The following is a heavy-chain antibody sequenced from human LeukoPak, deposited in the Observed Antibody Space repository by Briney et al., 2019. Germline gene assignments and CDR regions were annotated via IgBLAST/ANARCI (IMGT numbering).Heavy chain of an antibody. Sequence: PGGSLRLSCAASGFSFSDYYMTWIRQAPGKGLEWVAFISGGGSTIDYADSVKGRFTISRDNAKNSLYLQMNSLRVEDTAVYYCAREIAAAVEDDAFDIWGQGTMVTVSS. CDR1: GFSFSDYY. CDR2: ISGGGSTI. V-gene: IGHV3-11*01. CDR3: AREIAAAVEDDAFDI. J-gene: IGHJ3*02. D-gene: IGHD6-13*01.